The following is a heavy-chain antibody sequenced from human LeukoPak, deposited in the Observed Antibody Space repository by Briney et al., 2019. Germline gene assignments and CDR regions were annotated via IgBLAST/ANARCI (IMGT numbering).Heavy chain of an antibody. V-gene: IGHV3-30*18. D-gene: IGHD5-18*01. CDR3: AKGVGGYTIGYYFDY. CDR2: ISYDASNK. Sequence: GGSLRLSCAASGFPLSGYSMHWVRQAPGKGLEWVAVISYDASNKNYADPVKGRFTISRDYSKNTVYLQMNSLRAEDTAVYFCAKGVGGYTIGYYFDYWGQGTPVTVSS. CDR1: GFPLSGYS. J-gene: IGHJ4*02.